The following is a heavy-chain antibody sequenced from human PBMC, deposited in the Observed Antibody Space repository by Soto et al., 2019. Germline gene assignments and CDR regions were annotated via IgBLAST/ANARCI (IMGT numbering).Heavy chain of an antibody. CDR2: VNHGGTS. Sequence: PSETLSLTCAVQGGSFSGYYWDWIRQPPGKGLEWIGEVNHGGTSNYNPSLKSRAIISIDTSKNQFSLKLTSVTAEDTALYFCASSLFQRYGDHRDLHSFPTRRSSDL. J-gene: IGHJ2*01. V-gene: IGHV4-34*01. CDR1: GGSFSGYY. CDR3: ASSLFQRYGDHRDLHSFPTRRSSDL. D-gene: IGHD4-17*01.